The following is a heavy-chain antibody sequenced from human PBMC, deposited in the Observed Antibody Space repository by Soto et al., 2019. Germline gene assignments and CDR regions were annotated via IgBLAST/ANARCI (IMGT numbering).Heavy chain of an antibody. V-gene: IGHV4-39*01. CDR3: ARLEGLATISYYFDF. J-gene: IGHJ4*02. CDR2: IYYRGNA. Sequence: PAGTLPLTCSVSDDSINSDKYYWGWIRQPPGKGLEWIGSIYYRGNAYYNPSLQTRVTISLDKSKSQFSLKLNSVTAADSAVYFCARLEGLATISYYFDFWGPGALVTVSS. D-gene: IGHD5-12*01. CDR1: DDSINSDKYY.